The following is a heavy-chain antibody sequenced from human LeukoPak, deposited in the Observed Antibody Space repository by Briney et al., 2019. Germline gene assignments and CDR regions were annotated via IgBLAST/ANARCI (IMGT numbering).Heavy chain of an antibody. Sequence: GGSLRLSCAASGFTFSSYAMHWVRQAPGEGLEWVAVISYDGSNKYYADSVKGRFTISRDNSKNTLYLQMNSLRAEDTAVYYCAREKGLERRQDYWGQGTLVTVSS. V-gene: IGHV3-30-3*01. J-gene: IGHJ4*02. D-gene: IGHD1-1*01. CDR1: GFTFSSYA. CDR2: ISYDGSNK. CDR3: AREKGLERRQDY.